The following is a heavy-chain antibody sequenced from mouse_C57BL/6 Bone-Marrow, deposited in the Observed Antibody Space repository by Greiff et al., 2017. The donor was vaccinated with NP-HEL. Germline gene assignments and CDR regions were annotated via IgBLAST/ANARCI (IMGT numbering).Heavy chain of an antibody. V-gene: IGHV1-64*01. CDR3: ARYGLWTFFAY. CDR2: IHPNSGST. J-gene: IGHJ3*01. CDR1: GYTFTSYW. D-gene: IGHD1-1*02. Sequence: VKLQQPGAELVKPGASVKLSCKASGYTFTSYWMHWVKQRPGQGLEWIGMIHPNSGSTNYNEKFKSKATLTVEKSYRTAYMQLSSLTSAVSAVYYCARYGLWTFFAYWGQGTLVTVSA.